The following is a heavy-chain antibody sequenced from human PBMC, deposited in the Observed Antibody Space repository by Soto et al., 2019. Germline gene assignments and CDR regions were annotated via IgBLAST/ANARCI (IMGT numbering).Heavy chain of an antibody. V-gene: IGHV4-31*03. CDR3: AAACVGCCGFNYYGMDV. CDR2: IYYSGST. Sequence: QVQLQESGPGLVKPSQTLSLTCTVSGGSISSGGYYWSWIRQPPGKGLEWIGYIYYSGSTYYNPSLKSRVTRSVDTSKNQCSLKLSSVTAADTAVYYCAAACVGCCGFNYYGMDVWGQGTTVTVSS. CDR1: GGSISSGGYY. D-gene: IGHD5-12*01. J-gene: IGHJ6*02.